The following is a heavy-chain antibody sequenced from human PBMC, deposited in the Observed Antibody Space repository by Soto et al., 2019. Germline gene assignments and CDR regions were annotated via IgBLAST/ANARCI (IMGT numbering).Heavy chain of an antibody. CDR2: ISGSGGST. J-gene: IGHJ6*02. CDR3: AKDKHYYDSSGSPPAGYYGMDV. V-gene: IGHV3-23*01. CDR1: GFTFSSYA. D-gene: IGHD3-22*01. Sequence: GGSLRLSCAASGFTFSSYAMSWVRQAPGKGLEWVSAISGSGGSTYYADSVKGRFTISRDNSKNTLYLQMNSLRAEDTAVYYCAKDKHYYDSSGSPPAGYYGMDVWGQGTTVTVSS.